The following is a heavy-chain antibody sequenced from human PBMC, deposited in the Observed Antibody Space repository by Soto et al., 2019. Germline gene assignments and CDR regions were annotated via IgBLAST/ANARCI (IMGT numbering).Heavy chain of an antibody. J-gene: IGHJ4*02. Sequence: QVQLRESGGGVVQPGGSLTLSSVTSGFIFRSHSIHWFRQAPGRGLEWVAVTSADDSTKLYAQSVKGRFTLSRDNAKNSLHLQLNSLRVEDTAVYYCARTRPGAYFDYWGQGTLVTVSS. V-gene: IGHV3-30-3*01. CDR2: TSADDSTK. CDR3: ARTRPGAYFDY. CDR1: GFIFRSHS.